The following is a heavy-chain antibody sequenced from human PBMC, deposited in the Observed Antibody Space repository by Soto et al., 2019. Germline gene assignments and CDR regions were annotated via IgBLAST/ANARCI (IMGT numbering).Heavy chain of an antibody. CDR2: IWYDGSNK. Sequence: GGSLRLSCAASGFTFSSYGMHWVRQAPGKGLEWVAVIWYDGSNKYYADSVKGRFTISRDNSKNTLYLQMNSLRAEDTAVYYCARDLLKFLEWVYGMDVWGQGTTVTVSS. J-gene: IGHJ6*02. CDR1: GFTFSSYG. CDR3: ARDLLKFLEWVYGMDV. V-gene: IGHV3-33*01. D-gene: IGHD3-3*01.